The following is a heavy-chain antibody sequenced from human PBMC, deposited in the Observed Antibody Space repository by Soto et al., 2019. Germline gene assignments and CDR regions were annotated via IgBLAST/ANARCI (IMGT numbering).Heavy chain of an antibody. Sequence: SLTISCKGSGYSFTSYWIGWVRQMPGKGLEWMGIIYPGDSDTRYSPSFQGQVTISADKSISTAYLQWSSLKASDTAMYYCARQAVVVAATRYYYYGMDVWGQGTTVTVS. CDR2: IYPGDSDT. J-gene: IGHJ6*02. V-gene: IGHV5-51*01. D-gene: IGHD2-15*01. CDR3: ARQAVVVAATRYYYYGMDV. CDR1: GYSFTSYW.